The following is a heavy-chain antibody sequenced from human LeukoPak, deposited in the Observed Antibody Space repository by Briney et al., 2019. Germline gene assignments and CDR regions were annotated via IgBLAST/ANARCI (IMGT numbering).Heavy chain of an antibody. J-gene: IGHJ3*02. D-gene: IGHD2-15*01. Sequence: GGSLRQGCAASGFTFSSYWMSWVHQAPGKGLEWVANIKQDGSEKYYVDSVKGRFTISRDNAKNSLYLQMNSLRAEDTAVYYCASLEGYCSGGSCYYEVGRGFDIWAEGTMVTVSS. CDR1: GFTFSSYW. CDR3: ASLEGYCSGGSCYYEVGRGFDI. CDR2: IKQDGSEK. V-gene: IGHV3-7*01.